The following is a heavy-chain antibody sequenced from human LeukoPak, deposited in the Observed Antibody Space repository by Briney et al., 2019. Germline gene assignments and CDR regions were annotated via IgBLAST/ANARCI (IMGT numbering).Heavy chain of an antibody. CDR1: GFTFSSYG. CDR2: IWYDGSNK. CDR3: AKEGRQWPIWFDP. V-gene: IGHV3-33*06. J-gene: IGHJ5*02. D-gene: IGHD6-19*01. Sequence: PGRSLRLSCAASGFTFSSYGMHWVRQAPGKGLEWVAVIWYDGSNKYYADSVKGRFTISRDNSKNTLYQQMNSLRAEDTAVYYCAKEGRQWPIWFDPWGQGTLVTVSS.